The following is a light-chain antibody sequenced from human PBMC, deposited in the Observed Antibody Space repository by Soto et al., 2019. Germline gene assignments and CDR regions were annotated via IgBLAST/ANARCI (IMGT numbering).Light chain of an antibody. V-gene: IGKV3-20*01. J-gene: IGKJ1*01. CDR2: GAS. CDR3: QQYGSSPET. CDR1: QSVSSSY. Sequence: EVVMTQSPATMSVSPGERATLSCRASQSVSSSYLAWYQQKPGQAPRLLIYGASSRATGIPDRFSGSGSGTDFTLTISRLGPEDFAVYYCQQYGSSPETFGQGTKVDIK.